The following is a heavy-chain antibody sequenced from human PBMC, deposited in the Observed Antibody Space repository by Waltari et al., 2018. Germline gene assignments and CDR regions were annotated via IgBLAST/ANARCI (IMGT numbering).Heavy chain of an antibody. J-gene: IGHJ5*02. D-gene: IGHD6-13*01. CDR3: ARALGYSSSGWFDP. Sequence: EVQLVESGGGLVQPGGSLRLSFAASGFPFSSLWMSWVPQAPGKGLEGVANIKQDGSEKYYVDSVKGRFTSSRDNAKNSLYLQMNSLRAEDTAVYYCARALGYSSSGWFDPWGQGTLVTVSS. CDR2: IKQDGSEK. V-gene: IGHV3-7*01. CDR1: GFPFSSLW.